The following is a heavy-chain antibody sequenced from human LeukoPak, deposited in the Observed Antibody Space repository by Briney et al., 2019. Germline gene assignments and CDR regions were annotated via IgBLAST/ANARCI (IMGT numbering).Heavy chain of an antibody. V-gene: IGHV1-2*02. CDR2: INPNSGGT. CDR3: ARAPWEDPLYYYYYGMDV. CDR1: GYTFTGYY. D-gene: IGHD1-26*01. J-gene: IGHJ6*02. Sequence: ASVKVSCKASGYTFTGYYMHWVRQAPGQGLEWMGWINPNSGGTNYAQKFQGRVTMTRDTSISSAYMELGRLRSDDTAVYYCARAPWEDPLYYYYYGMDVWGQGTTVTVSS.